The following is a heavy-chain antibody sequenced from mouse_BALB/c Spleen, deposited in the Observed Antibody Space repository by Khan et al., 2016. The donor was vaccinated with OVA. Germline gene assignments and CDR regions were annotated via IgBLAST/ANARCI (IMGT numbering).Heavy chain of an antibody. CDR2: IWSDGST. D-gene: IGHD2-10*01. CDR1: GFSLTNYG. CDR3: TKQPYCHNKITDY. V-gene: IGHV2-6-1*01. Sequence: QVQLQQSGPGLVAPSQSLSITCTISGFSLTNYGVHWVRQPPGKGLEWLVVIWSDGSTNYNSALKSRLNISKDNSKSQVFLKMNSLQTDDTAMYFCTKQPYCHNKITDYWGQGTSVTVSS. J-gene: IGHJ4*01.